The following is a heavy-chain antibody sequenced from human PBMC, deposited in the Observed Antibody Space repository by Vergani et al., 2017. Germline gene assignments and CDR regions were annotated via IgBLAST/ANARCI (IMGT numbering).Heavy chain of an antibody. CDR1: GGSFSGYY. D-gene: IGHD2-21*01. J-gene: IGHJ6*02. Sequence: QVQLQQWGAGLLKPSETLSLTCAVYGGSFSGYYWSWIRQPPGKGLEWIGEINHSGSTNYNPSLKSRVTISVDTSKNQFSLKLSAVTAADTAVYYCARVPPWYSVGWPRGSTYGRDVWGQGP. CDR3: ARVPPWYSVGWPRGSTYGRDV. V-gene: IGHV4-34*01. CDR2: INHSGST.